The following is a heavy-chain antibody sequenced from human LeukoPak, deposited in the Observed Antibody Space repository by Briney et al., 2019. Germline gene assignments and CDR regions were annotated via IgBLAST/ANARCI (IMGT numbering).Heavy chain of an antibody. CDR2: IKQDGSEK. V-gene: IGHV3-7*03. J-gene: IGHJ4*02. Sequence: GGSLRLSCAASGFTFSNAWMSWVRQVPGKGLEWVANIKQDGSEKYYVDSVKGRFTISRDNAKNSLYLQMNSLRAEDTAVYYCARDRTTGKYWGQGTLVSVSS. CDR1: GFTFSNAW. D-gene: IGHD4-17*01. CDR3: ARDRTTGKY.